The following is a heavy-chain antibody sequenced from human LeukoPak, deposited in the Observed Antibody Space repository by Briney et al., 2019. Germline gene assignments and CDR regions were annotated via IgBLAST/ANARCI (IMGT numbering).Heavy chain of an antibody. D-gene: IGHD5-18*01. CDR3: AKGNGYNYGRYYFDY. V-gene: IGHV3-23*01. Sequence: GGSLRLSCAASGFTFSSYAMGWVRQAPGKGLEWVSAITASGGNTYYADSVKGRFTISRDNSKNTLYLQVNSLRAEDTAVYYCAKGNGYNYGRYYFDYWGQGTLVTVSS. J-gene: IGHJ4*02. CDR2: ITASGGNT. CDR1: GFTFSSYA.